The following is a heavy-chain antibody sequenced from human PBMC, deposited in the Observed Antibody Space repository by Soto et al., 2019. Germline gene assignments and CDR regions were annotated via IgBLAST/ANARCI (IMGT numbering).Heavy chain of an antibody. D-gene: IGHD4-17*01. V-gene: IGHV5-10-1*01. CDR1: GYTFTSYW. Sequence: GESLKISCEGSGYTFTSYWISWVRQMPGKGLEWMGRIDPSDSYTNYSPSFQGHVTISADKSISTAYLQWSSLKASDTAMYYCARSPRTVTDYGMDVWGQGTTVTVSS. CDR3: ARSPRTVTDYGMDV. J-gene: IGHJ6*02. CDR2: IDPSDSYT.